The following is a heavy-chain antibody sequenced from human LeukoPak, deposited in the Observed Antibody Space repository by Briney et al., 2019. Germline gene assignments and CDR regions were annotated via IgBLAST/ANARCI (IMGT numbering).Heavy chain of an antibody. CDR2: INPNSGGT. Sequence: ASVKVSCKASGYTFTAYYVHWVRQAPGQGLEWMGRINPNSGGTYYAQKFQGRVTMTRDTSISTAFMELSRLRSDDTAVYYCASPRLMMGELWGQGTMVTVSS. V-gene: IGHV1-2*06. D-gene: IGHD3-16*01. J-gene: IGHJ3*01. CDR3: ASPRLMMGEL. CDR1: GYTFTAYY.